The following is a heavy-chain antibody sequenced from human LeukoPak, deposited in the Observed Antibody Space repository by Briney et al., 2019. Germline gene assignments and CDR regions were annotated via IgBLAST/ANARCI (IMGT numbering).Heavy chain of an antibody. J-gene: IGHJ4*02. D-gene: IGHD1-26*01. Sequence: GGSLRLSCVASEFTFSTYSMNWVRQAPGKGREWISYISSGRNTIYYADSVKGRFTISRDNAKHSLYLQMNSLRAEDMAVYYCARRVGATYYFDWWGQGTLVTVSS. CDR3: ARRVGATYYFDW. CDR2: ISSGRNTI. V-gene: IGHV3-48*01. CDR1: EFTFSTYS.